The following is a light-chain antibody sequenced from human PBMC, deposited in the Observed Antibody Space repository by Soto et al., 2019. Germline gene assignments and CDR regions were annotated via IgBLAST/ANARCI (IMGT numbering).Light chain of an antibody. V-gene: IGLV2-8*01. CDR1: SSDVGAYNY. CDR3: SSFASRKTWV. J-gene: IGLJ3*02. CDR2: EVT. Sequence: QSALTQPPSASGSPGQSVTISCTGNSSDVGAYNYVSWYQQHAGKAPKLVIYEVTKRPSGVPDRFSGSKSANTASLTVSGLQAEDEADYCCSSFASRKTWVCGGGTKLSVL.